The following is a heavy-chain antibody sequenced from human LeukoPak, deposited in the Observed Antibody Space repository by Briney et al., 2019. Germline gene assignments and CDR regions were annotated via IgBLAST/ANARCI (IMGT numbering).Heavy chain of an antibody. D-gene: IGHD6-19*01. J-gene: IGHJ4*02. CDR1: GFTFSSYS. CDR3: ARLHTLSSVWWVDY. Sequence: GGSLRLSCAASGFTFSSYSMSWVRLAPGKGLEWVSSISSSSSYTYYADSGKGRFTISRDNSKNSLYLQMNSLRGEDTAVSFCARLHTLSSVWWVDYWGQGTLVTVSS. V-gene: IGHV3-21*01. CDR2: ISSSSSYT.